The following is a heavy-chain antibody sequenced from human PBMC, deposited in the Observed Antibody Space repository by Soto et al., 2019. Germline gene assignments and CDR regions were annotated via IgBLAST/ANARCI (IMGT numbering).Heavy chain of an antibody. CDR2: IYNSGNT. Sequence: PETLSLTCTVSGGSISSYYWNWIRQPPGKGLEWIGYIYNSGNTNYNPSLRSRVTISVDTSKNQFSLKLTSVTAADTAVYYCAAPPRYWGQGTLVTVSS. V-gene: IGHV4-59*01. D-gene: IGHD6-6*01. CDR3: AAPPRY. CDR1: GGSISSYY. J-gene: IGHJ4*02.